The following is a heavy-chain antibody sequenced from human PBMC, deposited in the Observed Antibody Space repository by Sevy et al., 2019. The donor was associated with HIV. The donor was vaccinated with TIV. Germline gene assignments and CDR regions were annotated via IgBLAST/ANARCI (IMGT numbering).Heavy chain of an antibody. CDR3: ARVGFSSRDNGNPRLFFDY. V-gene: IGHV3-30*04. Sequence: GGSLRLSCAASGFTLNSYAMHWVRQTPVRGLEWMAVISYDGKDTYYADSVKGRFTISKDTSKNTLYLQMNSLRTTDMALYDCARVGFSSRDNGNPRLFFDYWGQGTVVTVSS. D-gene: IGHD1-1*01. J-gene: IGHJ4*02. CDR1: GFTLNSYA. CDR2: ISYDGKDT.